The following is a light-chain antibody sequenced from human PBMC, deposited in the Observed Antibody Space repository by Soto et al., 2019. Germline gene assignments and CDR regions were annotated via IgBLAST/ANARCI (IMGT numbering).Light chain of an antibody. V-gene: IGKV3-20*01. CDR1: QTVSSSS. Sequence: EIVLTQSPGTLSLSPGERATLSCRASQTVSSSSLAWYQQKPGQAPRLLIFGASSRATGIPDRFSGSGSGTDFTLTITRLAREDFAVYYCQQYGNSPKTFGQGTKVDIK. J-gene: IGKJ1*01. CDR2: GAS. CDR3: QQYGNSPKT.